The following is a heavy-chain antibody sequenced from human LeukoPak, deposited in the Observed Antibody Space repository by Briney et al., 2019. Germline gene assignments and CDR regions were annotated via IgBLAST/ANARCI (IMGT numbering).Heavy chain of an antibody. Sequence: PGGSLRLSCAASGFTFSSYVMSWVRQAPGEGLEWVSSISSSSSYIYYADSVKGRFTISRDNAKNSLYLQMNSLRAEDTAVYYCARDVGGAGMMIPGTYDSRRKGWFDPWGQGTLVTVSS. J-gene: IGHJ5*02. V-gene: IGHV3-21*01. CDR3: ARDVGGAGMMIPGTYDSRRKGWFDP. CDR2: ISSSSSYI. D-gene: IGHD3-22*01. CDR1: GFTFSSYV.